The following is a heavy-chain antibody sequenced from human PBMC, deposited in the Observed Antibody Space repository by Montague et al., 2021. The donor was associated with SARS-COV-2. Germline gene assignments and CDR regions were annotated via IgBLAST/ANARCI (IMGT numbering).Heavy chain of an antibody. CDR2: VYYSGST. CDR3: ARDSPNSSGYHVYFDL. CDR1: GGSIGSHY. D-gene: IGHD3-22*01. V-gene: IGHV4-59*11. J-gene: IGHJ2*01. Sequence: SETLSLTCTVSGGSIGSHYWSWIRQPPGKGLEWIVYVYYSGSTNYNPSLKSRVTISVDTSKSRFSLKLKSVTSADTAVYYCARDSPNSSGYHVYFDLWGRGTLVTVSS.